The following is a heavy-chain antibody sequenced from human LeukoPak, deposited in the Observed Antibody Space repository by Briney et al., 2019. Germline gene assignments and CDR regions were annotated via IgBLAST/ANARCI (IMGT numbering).Heavy chain of an antibody. CDR1: GGSISSYY. CDR2: IYYSGST. CDR3: ARAVDYGMDV. V-gene: IGHV4-59*01. J-gene: IGHJ6*02. Sequence: SETLSLTCTVSGGSISSYYWSWIRQPPGKGLEWIGYIYYSGSTNYNPSLKSRVTISVDTSKNQFSLRLSSVTAADTAVYYCARAVDYGMDVWGQGTTVTVSS.